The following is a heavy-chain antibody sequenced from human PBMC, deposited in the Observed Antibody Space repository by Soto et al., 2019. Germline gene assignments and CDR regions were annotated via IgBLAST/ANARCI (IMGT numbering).Heavy chain of an antibody. D-gene: IGHD6-19*01. J-gene: IGHJ4*02. V-gene: IGHV3-23*01. CDR3: AKEDTSSGSLDY. CDR1: GFPFGENA. Sequence: GGSLNLSCAASGFPFGENAMSWVRQAPGKGLEWVSGISDSGATTYYADSVRGRFTISRDNSKNTLYLQMKSLRAEDSASYYCAKEDTSSGSLDYWGQGALVTVSS. CDR2: ISDSGATT.